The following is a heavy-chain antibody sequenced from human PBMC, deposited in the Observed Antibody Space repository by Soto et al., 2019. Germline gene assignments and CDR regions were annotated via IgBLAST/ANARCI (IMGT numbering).Heavy chain of an antibody. Sequence: QRLEWMGWVNAGNGNTKYSQKFQGRVTITRDTSASTAYMELSSLRSEDTAVYYCVRDGNRAPYCYYGMEVWVQVTTVSVSS. J-gene: IGHJ6*02. V-gene: IGHV1-3*01. CDR3: VRDGNRAPYCYYGMEV. CDR2: VNAGNGNT.